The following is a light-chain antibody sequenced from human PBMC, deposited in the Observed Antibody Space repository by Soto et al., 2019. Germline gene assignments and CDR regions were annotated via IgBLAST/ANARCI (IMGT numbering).Light chain of an antibody. J-gene: IGKJ5*01. CDR3: QQNYNTLIT. CDR2: GAS. Sequence: EIVLTQSPGTLSLSPGERATLSCRASQSVPRSYLAWYQQKPGQAPRLLIYGASTRVTGIPARFSGRGSRTDFTLTISSLQPEDFATYYCQQNYNTLITFGQGTRLEIK. V-gene: IGKV3-20*01. CDR1: QSVPRSY.